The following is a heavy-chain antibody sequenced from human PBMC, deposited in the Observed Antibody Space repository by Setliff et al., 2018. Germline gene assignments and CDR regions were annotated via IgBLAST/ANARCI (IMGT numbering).Heavy chain of an antibody. D-gene: IGHD1-26*01. V-gene: IGHV4-59*04. CDR1: GGSLTNYY. CDR2: IYYSGNT. Sequence: PSETLSLTCSVSGGSLTNYYWTWIRQPPGKGLEWIGTIYYSGNTHYTPSLKSRVTISVDTSNNQFSLKLNSVTAADTGVYYCARHVGGAGGLDYWGQGTLVTVSS. J-gene: IGHJ4*02. CDR3: ARHVGGAGGLDY.